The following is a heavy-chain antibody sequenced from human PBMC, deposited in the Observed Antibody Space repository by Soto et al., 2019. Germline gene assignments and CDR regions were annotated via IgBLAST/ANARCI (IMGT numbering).Heavy chain of an antibody. J-gene: IGHJ6*02. CDR1: GYSFTSYW. D-gene: IGHD3-3*01. V-gene: IGHV5-10-1*01. CDR2: IDPSDSYT. Sequence: GESLKISCKGSGYSFTSYWISWVRQMPGKGLEWMGRIDPSDSYTNYSPSFQGHVTISADKSISTAYLQWSSLKASDTAMYYCARGSDDFWSGYLTPYYGMDVWGQGTPVTVSS. CDR3: ARGSDDFWSGYLTPYYGMDV.